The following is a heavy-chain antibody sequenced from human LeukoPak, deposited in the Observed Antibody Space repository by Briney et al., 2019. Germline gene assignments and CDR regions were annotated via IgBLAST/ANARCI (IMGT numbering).Heavy chain of an antibody. D-gene: IGHD5-12*01. Sequence: GGSLRLSCAASGFTFSSYAMTWVRQAPGKGLEWVSSISDSGSRTYHADSVEGRFTISRDNSKNTLYLQMNSLRAEDTAVYYCARGPSGYHNTGGQGTLVTVSS. CDR3: ARGPSGYHNT. CDR1: GFTFSSYA. V-gene: IGHV3-23*01. CDR2: ISDSGSRT. J-gene: IGHJ4*02.